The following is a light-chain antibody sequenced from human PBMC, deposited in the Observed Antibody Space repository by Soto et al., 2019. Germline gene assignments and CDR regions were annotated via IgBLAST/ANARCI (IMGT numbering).Light chain of an antibody. J-gene: IGKJ2*01. V-gene: IGKV3-20*01. Sequence: ELVLTQSPGTLSLSPGERLTLSCRASQSVGSSYLAWYQHKPGQSPRLLIYGASKRARGIPARFSGSGSGTDFTLTIDRLEPEDFAVYYCLHYGSSPPYTVGQGTKLEIK. CDR3: LHYGSSPPYT. CDR2: GAS. CDR1: QSVGSSY.